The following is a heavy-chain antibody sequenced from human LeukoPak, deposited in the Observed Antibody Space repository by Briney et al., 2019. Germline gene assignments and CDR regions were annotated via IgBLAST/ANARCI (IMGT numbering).Heavy chain of an antibody. J-gene: IGHJ4*02. CDR2: IRNDGSIR. CDR3: ARRGSGYSQNYFDY. D-gene: IGHD3-22*01. CDR1: GFIFSNYG. V-gene: IGHV3-30*02. Sequence: PGGSLSLSCAASGFIFSNYGMHWVRQAPGKGLEWVAFIRNDGSIRYYADSVKGRFTISRDNSKSTLYLQMGSLRAEDMAVYYCARRGSGYSQNYFDYWGQGTLVTVSS.